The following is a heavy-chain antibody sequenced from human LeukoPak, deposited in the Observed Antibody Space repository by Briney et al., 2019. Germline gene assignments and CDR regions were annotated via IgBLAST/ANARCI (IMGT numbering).Heavy chain of an antibody. V-gene: IGHV3-72*01. D-gene: IGHD1-26*01. CDR2: TKNEASGYST. CDR1: GFTFSDHD. J-gene: IGHJ4*02. CDR3: VRWIVGGPG. Sequence: GRSLRLACAASGFTFSDHDMDWVRQAPGKGLEWVGRTKNEASGYSTEYGASVKGRFTISRDHSKTSLYLQMNSLKTEDTAMYYGVRWIVGGPGWGQGTLVTVSS.